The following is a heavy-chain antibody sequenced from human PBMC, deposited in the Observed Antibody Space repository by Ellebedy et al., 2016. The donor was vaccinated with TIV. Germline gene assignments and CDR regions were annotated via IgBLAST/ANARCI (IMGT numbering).Heavy chain of an antibody. J-gene: IGHJ4*02. CDR1: GFTFSDYY. Sequence: GESLKISXAASGFTFSDYYMSWIRQAPGKGLEWVSYITTSGSTIYYADSVKGRFTISRDNAKNSLYLQMNSLRAEDTAVYYCAKDLADIVVIPAAMDYWGQGTLVTVSS. D-gene: IGHD2-2*01. V-gene: IGHV3-11*04. CDR2: ITTSGSTI. CDR3: AKDLADIVVIPAAMDY.